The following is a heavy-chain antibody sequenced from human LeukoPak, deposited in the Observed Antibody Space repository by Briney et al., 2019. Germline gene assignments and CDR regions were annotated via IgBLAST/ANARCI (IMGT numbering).Heavy chain of an antibody. D-gene: IGHD3-3*01. Sequence: PGGSLRLSCAASGFTFSSYWMHWVRQAPGKGLVWVSRINSDGSSTSYADSVKGRFTISRDNAKNTLYLQMNSLRAEDTAVYYCARAGTIFGVVIYDYWGQGTLVTVSS. CDR2: INSDGSST. CDR3: ARAGTIFGVVIYDY. J-gene: IGHJ4*02. V-gene: IGHV3-74*01. CDR1: GFTFSSYW.